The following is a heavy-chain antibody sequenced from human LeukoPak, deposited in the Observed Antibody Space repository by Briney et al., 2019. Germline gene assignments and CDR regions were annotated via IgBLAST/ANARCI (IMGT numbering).Heavy chain of an antibody. V-gene: IGHV4-59*12. CDR1: GGSISSYY. CDR3: ARVRGGYGSGSYSWFDP. Sequence: SETLSLTCTVSGGSISSYYWSWIRQPPGKGLEWIGYIYYSGSTNYNPSLKSRVTISVDTSKNQFSLKLSSVTAADTAVYYCARVRGGYGSGSYSWFDPWGQGTLVTVSS. J-gene: IGHJ5*02. D-gene: IGHD3-10*01. CDR2: IYYSGST.